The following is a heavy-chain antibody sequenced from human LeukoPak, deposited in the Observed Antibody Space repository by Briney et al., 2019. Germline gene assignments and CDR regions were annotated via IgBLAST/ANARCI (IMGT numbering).Heavy chain of an antibody. CDR3: AREWTVTYAFDI. Sequence: ASVKVSCKSSGYSFSDYYMHWVRQAPGQGLEWMGGIIPIFGTANYAQKFQGRVTITADESTSTAYMELSSLRSEDTAVYYCAREWTVTYAFDIWGQGTMVTVSS. D-gene: IGHD4-17*01. CDR1: GYSFSDYY. J-gene: IGHJ3*02. CDR2: IIPIFGTA. V-gene: IGHV1-69*13.